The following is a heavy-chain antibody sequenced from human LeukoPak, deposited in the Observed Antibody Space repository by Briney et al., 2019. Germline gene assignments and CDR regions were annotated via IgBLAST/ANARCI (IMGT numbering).Heavy chain of an antibody. CDR3: AKERGDLNDYSNYVPSSTIFDY. D-gene: IGHD4-11*01. CDR1: GFSFSNSW. J-gene: IGHJ4*02. V-gene: IGHV3-74*01. CDR2: INSDGTTT. Sequence: SGGSLRLSCAASGFSFSNSWMHWVRQAPGKGLVWVSRINSDGTTTYYADSVKGRFTISRDNSKNTLYLQMNSLRAEDTAVYYCAKERGDLNDYSNYVPSSTIFDYWGQGTLVTVSS.